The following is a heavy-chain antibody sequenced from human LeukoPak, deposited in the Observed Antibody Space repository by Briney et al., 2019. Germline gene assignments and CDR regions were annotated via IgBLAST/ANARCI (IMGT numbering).Heavy chain of an antibody. CDR1: GFTFSSYS. CDR3: ARDAPPWFGVVINSAN. J-gene: IGHJ4*02. Sequence: GGSLRLSCAASGFTFSSYSMNWVRQAPGKGLEWVSYISSSSSTIYYADSVKGRFTISRDNAKNSLYLQMNSLRAEDTAVYYCARDAPPWFGVVINSANWGQGTLVTVSS. CDR2: ISSSSSTI. V-gene: IGHV3-48*01. D-gene: IGHD3-3*01.